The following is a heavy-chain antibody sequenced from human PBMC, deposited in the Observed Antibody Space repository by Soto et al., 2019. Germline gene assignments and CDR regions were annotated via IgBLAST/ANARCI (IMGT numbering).Heavy chain of an antibody. CDR1: GYTFTSYY. J-gene: IGHJ6*02. CDR3: ARERYCSGGSCYGRDYYYYGMDV. D-gene: IGHD2-15*01. Sequence: ASVKVSCKASGYTFTSYYMHWVRQAPGQGXEWMGIINPSGGSTSYAQKFQGRVTMTRDTSTSTVYMELSSLRSEDTAVYYCARERYCSGGSCYGRDYYYYGMDVWGQGTTVTVSS. CDR2: INPSGGST. V-gene: IGHV1-46*01.